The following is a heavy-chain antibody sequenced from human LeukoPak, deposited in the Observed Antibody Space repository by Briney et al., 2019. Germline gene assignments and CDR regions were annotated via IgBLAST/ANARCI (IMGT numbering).Heavy chain of an antibody. J-gene: IGHJ4*02. CDR3: ARDGEMATIMFDY. D-gene: IGHD5-24*01. Sequence: PGGSLRLSCAASGFTFSSYSMNCVRQAPGKGLEWVSSISSSSSYIYYADSVKGRFTISRDNAKNSLYLQMNSLRAEDTAVYYCARDGEMATIMFDYWGQGTLVTVSS. V-gene: IGHV3-21*01. CDR2: ISSSSSYI. CDR1: GFTFSSYS.